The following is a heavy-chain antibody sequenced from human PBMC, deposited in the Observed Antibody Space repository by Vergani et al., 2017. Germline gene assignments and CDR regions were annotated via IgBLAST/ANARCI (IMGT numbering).Heavy chain of an antibody. D-gene: IGHD4-17*01. CDR3: AKDHDYGGYGDYYGMDV. J-gene: IGHJ6*02. CDR2: IYTSGST. CDR1: GGSISSGSYY. Sequence: QVQLQQWGAGLLKPSETLSLTCTVPGGSISSGSYYWSWIRQPAGKGLEWIGRIYTSGSTNNNPSLKSRVTISVDTSKNQFSLKLSSVTAADTAVYYCAKDHDYGGYGDYYGMDVWGQGTTVTVSS. V-gene: IGHV4-61*02.